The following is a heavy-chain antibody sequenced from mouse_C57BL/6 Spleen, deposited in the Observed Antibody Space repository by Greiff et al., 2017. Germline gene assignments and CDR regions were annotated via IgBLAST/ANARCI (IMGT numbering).Heavy chain of an antibody. CDR3: ARTYYGSSYVGAMDY. J-gene: IGHJ4*01. CDR2: IDPEDGET. CDR1: GFNIKDYY. Sequence: VHVKQSGAELVKPGASVKLSCTASGFNIKDYYMHWVKQRTEQGLEWIGRIDPEDGETKYAPKFQGKATITADTSSNTAYLQLSSLTSEDTAVYYCARTYYGSSYVGAMDYWGQGTSVTVSS. D-gene: IGHD1-1*01. V-gene: IGHV14-2*01.